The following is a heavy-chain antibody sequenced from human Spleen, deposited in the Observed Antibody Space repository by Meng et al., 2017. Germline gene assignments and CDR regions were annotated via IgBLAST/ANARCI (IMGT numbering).Heavy chain of an antibody. CDR3: ASVLKDY. J-gene: IGHJ4*02. CDR2: ISYDGSNK. CDR1: GLTFSSYA. V-gene: IGHV3-30*04. D-gene: IGHD5/OR15-5a*01. Sequence: GGSLRLSCAASGLTFSSYAMHWVRQAPGKGLEWVAVISYDGSNKYYADSVKGRFTISRDNAKNTLYLQMNSLRVEDTAVYYCASVLKDYWGQGTLVTVSS.